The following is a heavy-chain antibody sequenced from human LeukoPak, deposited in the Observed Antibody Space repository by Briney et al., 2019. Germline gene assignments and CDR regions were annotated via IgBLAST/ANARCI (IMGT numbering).Heavy chain of an antibody. J-gene: IGHJ4*02. Sequence: GGSLRLSCAASGFTFSSYAMSWVRQAPGKGLEWVSAIRGSGDRTHYADSVKGRFTISRDSYKNTLYLQMNSLRAEDAAVYYCAKAPVTTCSGAYCYPFDYWGQGTLVTVSS. CDR3: AKAPVTTCSGAYCYPFDY. D-gene: IGHD2-15*01. CDR1: GFTFSSYA. V-gene: IGHV3-23*01. CDR2: IRGSGDRT.